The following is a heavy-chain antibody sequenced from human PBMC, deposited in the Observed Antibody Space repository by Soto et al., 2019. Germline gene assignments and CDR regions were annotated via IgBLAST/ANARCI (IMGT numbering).Heavy chain of an antibody. Sequence: QVQLQESGPGLVKPSETLSLTCTVSGGSINSYCWSWIRQPPGKGLEWIAYIFDSGNANYNPSLKRRVTISVDTSKNQFSPKLTSLTAADTAVYYCARHRRTTVAKFYFDNWGQGALVTVSS. CDR3: ARHRRTTVAKFYFDN. V-gene: IGHV4-59*08. CDR2: IFDSGNA. CDR1: GGSINSYC. D-gene: IGHD4-4*01. J-gene: IGHJ4*02.